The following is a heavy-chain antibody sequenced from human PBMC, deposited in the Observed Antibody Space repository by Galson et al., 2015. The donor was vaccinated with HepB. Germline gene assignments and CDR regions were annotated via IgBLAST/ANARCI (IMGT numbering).Heavy chain of an antibody. CDR2: FDPEDGET. CDR3: ATCPGIAAAGAPMDV. D-gene: IGHD6-13*01. Sequence: SVKVSCKVSGYTLTELSMHWVRQAPGKGLEWMGGFDPEDGETIYARKFQGRVTMTEDTSTDTAYMELSSLRSEDTAVYYCATCPGIAAAGAPMDVWGQGTTVTVSS. CDR1: GYTLTELS. J-gene: IGHJ6*02. V-gene: IGHV1-24*01.